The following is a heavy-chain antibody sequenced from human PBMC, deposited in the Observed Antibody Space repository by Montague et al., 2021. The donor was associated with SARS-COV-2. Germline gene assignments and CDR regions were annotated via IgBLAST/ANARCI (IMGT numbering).Heavy chain of an antibody. CDR2: ITHSGST. CDR1: GGSLSGYY. Sequence: SETLSLTCAVYGGSLSGYYWSWIRQPPGKGLEWIAEITHSGSTDYNPSLKSRVTISVDTSKNQYSLKLSSATAADTAVYYCARVPYRLLFVPGYYGMDVWGQGTTVTVSS. CDR3: ARVPYRLLFVPGYYGMDV. J-gene: IGHJ6*02. V-gene: IGHV4-34*01. D-gene: IGHD2-2*01.